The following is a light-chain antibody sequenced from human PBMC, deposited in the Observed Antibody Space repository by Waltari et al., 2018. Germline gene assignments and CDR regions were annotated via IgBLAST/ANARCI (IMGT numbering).Light chain of an antibody. V-gene: IGLV8-61*01. J-gene: IGLJ2*01. CDR3: ALYMGGDIF. CDR1: SGSVSISLY. Sequence: QSVVTEEPSFSVSHGETVTLTCGVNSGSVSISLYTSWYQQTPGQAPRTLIYSTNTRSSGVPDRFSGSILGNKAALTITGAQADDESDYHCALYMGGDIFFGGGTKLTVL. CDR2: STN.